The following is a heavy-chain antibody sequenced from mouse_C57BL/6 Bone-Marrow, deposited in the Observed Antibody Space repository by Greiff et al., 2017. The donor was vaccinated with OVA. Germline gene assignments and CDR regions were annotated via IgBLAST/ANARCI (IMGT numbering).Heavy chain of an antibody. Sequence: VQRVESGAELVKPGASVKLSCKASGYTFTEYTIHWIKQRSGQGLEWIGCFYPGGGSIKYNEKFKDKATLTADKSSSTAYMEPCILTSEHSAVYSAARFEDYRNDRYYFDYWGQGTTLTVSS. CDR1: GYTFTEYT. D-gene: IGHD2-12*01. J-gene: IGHJ2*01. V-gene: IGHV1-62-2*01. CDR3: ARFEDYRNDRYYFDY. CDR2: FYPGGGSI.